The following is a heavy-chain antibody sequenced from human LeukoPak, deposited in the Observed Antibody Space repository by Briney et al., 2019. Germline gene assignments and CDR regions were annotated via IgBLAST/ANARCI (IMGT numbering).Heavy chain of an antibody. CDR3: ASDGSQEENYLSGRYILADS. Sequence: GGSLRLSCAASGFTFCSYSMNWVRQAPGKGLEWVSAISRSSAAKLYADSVKGRFTISRDNAKNSLYLQMNSLRAEDTAVYFCASDGSQEENYLSGRYILADSWGQGTLVSVSS. J-gene: IGHJ4*02. CDR2: ISRSSAAK. D-gene: IGHD3-10*01. V-gene: IGHV3-21*01. CDR1: GFTFCSYS.